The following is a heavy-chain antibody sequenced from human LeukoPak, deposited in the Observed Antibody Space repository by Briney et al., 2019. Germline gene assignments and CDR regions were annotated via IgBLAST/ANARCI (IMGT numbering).Heavy chain of an antibody. Sequence: SETLSLTCTVSGGSISSSSYYWGWIRQPPGKGLEWIGSICYSGSTYYNPSLKSRVTISVDTSKNQFSLKLSSVTAADTAVYYCARDREMYCTNGVCYTNWFDPWGQGTLVTVSS. CDR3: ARDREMYCTNGVCYTNWFDP. J-gene: IGHJ5*02. CDR2: ICYSGST. D-gene: IGHD2-8*01. V-gene: IGHV4-39*07. CDR1: GGSISSSSYY.